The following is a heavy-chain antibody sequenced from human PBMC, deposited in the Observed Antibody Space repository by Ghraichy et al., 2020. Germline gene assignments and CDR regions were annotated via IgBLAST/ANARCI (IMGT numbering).Heavy chain of an antibody. V-gene: IGHV4-4*07. CDR3: ARDCSGGTCYLGTVDF. CDR1: GGSISSSY. J-gene: IGHJ4*02. CDR2: VYIDGNT. Sequence: SETLSLTCTVSGGSISSSYWSWIRQPAGKGLEWIGRVYIDGNTNYNPSLKSRVSMSVHTSKNQFSLKMTSVTAADTAVYYCARDCSGGTCYLGTVDFWGRGTLVTVSS. D-gene: IGHD2-15*01.